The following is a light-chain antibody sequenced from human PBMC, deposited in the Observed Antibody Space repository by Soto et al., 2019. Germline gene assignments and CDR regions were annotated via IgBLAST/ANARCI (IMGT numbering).Light chain of an antibody. CDR2: GTS. Sequence: IVMTHSPATLSVSPGERATLSFRGSQSISRSLAWYQQKPGQAPRLLIYGTSTRATGIPARFSGSGYGTEFTLTISSLQSEDFAVYYCQQYNNWPPWTFGQGTKVDI. V-gene: IGKV3-15*01. J-gene: IGKJ1*01. CDR1: QSISRS. CDR3: QQYNNWPPWT.